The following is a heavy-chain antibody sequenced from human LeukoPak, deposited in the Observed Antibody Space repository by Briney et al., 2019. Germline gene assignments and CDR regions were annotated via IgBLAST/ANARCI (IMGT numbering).Heavy chain of an antibody. CDR3: AKSSSSGYYLDY. V-gene: IGHV3-30*18. CDR1: GFTFSSYG. D-gene: IGHD3-22*01. CDR2: ISYDGSNK. Sequence: GGSLRLSCGASGFTFSSYGMHWVRQAPGKGLEWVAVISYDGSNKYYADSVKGRFTISRDNSKNTLYLQMNSLRAEDTAVYYCAKSSSSGYYLDYWGQGTLVTVSS. J-gene: IGHJ4*02.